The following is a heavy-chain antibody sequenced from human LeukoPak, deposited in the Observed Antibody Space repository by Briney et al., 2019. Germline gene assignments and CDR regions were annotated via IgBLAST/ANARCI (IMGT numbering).Heavy chain of an antibody. CDR3: AKGLNTYYYDSSGSSYYFDY. D-gene: IGHD3-22*01. V-gene: IGHV3-23*01. Sequence: SGGSLRLSCAAPGFTFSSYAMSWVRQAPGKGLEWVSAISGSGGSTYYADSVKGRFTISRDNSKNTLYLQMNSLRAEDTAVYYCAKGLNTYYYDSSGSSYYFDYWGQGTLVTVSS. J-gene: IGHJ4*02. CDR2: ISGSGGST. CDR1: GFTFSSYA.